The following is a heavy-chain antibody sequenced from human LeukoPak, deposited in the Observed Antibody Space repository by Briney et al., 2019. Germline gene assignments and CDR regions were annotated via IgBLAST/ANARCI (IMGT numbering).Heavy chain of an antibody. CDR2: ISGSGGST. Sequence: GGSLRLSCAASGFTFSNYALNWVRQAPGKGLEWVSGISGSGGSTYYADSVKGRFTISRDNSKNTLYVQMSSLKTEDTAVYYCAKGPTVYVTGYYCRMDVWGQGTTVSVSS. D-gene: IGHD3-10*02. CDR1: GFTFSNYA. V-gene: IGHV3-23*01. CDR3: AKGPTVYVTGYYCRMDV. J-gene: IGHJ6*02.